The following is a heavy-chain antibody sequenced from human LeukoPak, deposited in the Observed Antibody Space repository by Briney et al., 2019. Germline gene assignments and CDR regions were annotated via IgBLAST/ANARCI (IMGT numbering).Heavy chain of an antibody. CDR1: GYPFRSYV. CDR2: INPANGNT. CDR3: ARDGYDADGYLDY. D-gene: IGHD5-12*01. Sequence: ASVKVSCKASGYPFRSYVIDWLRQAPGQSLEWIGWINPANGNTKYSRNFQGRVTITRDTSASVVYMELSSLRYEDTAVYYCARDGYDADGYLDYWGRGALVPVSS. V-gene: IGHV1-3*01. J-gene: IGHJ4*02.